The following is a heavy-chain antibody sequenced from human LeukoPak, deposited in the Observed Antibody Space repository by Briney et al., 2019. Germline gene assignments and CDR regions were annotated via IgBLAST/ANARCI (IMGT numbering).Heavy chain of an antibody. Sequence: GGSLRLSCAASGFTFSSYWMHWVRQAPGKGLVWVSRINSDGSSTSYADSVKGRFTISRDNAKNTLYLQMNSLRAEDTAVYYCARVYYYDSSGYPHYFDYWGQGTLDTVSS. V-gene: IGHV3-74*01. J-gene: IGHJ4*02. CDR1: GFTFSSYW. CDR3: ARVYYYDSSGYPHYFDY. D-gene: IGHD3-22*01. CDR2: INSDGSST.